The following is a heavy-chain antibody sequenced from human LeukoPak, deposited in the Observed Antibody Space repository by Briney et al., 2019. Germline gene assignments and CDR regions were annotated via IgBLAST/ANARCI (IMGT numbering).Heavy chain of an antibody. D-gene: IGHD4-17*01. CDR2: ISSNGGST. CDR3: ARVLGGDYEVFGACDI. J-gene: IGHJ3*02. V-gene: IGHV3-64*01. CDR1: GFTFSSYA. Sequence: GGSLRLSCAASGFTFSSYAMHWVRQAPGKGLEYVSAISSNGGSTYYANSVKGRFTISRDNSKNTLYLQMGSLRAEDMAVYYCARVLGGDYEVFGACDIWGQGTMVTVSS.